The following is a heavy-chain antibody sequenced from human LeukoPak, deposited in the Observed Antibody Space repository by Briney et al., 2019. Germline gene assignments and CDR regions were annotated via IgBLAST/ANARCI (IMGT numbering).Heavy chain of an antibody. CDR1: GFTFSSYW. CDR2: IKQDGSES. CDR3: ARGGRTMNDY. V-gene: IGHV3-7*01. D-gene: IGHD1/OR15-1a*01. J-gene: IGHJ4*02. Sequence: GGSLRLSCTASGFTFSSYWMTWVRQAPGKGLEWVANIKQDGSESYYVDSVKGRFTVSRDNAKNSLYLQMNSLRAEDTAVYYCARGGRTMNDYWGQGSLVTVS.